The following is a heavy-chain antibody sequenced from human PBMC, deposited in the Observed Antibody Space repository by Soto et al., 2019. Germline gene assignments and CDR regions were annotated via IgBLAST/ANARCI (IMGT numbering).Heavy chain of an antibody. V-gene: IGHV4-39*01. CDR3: GRPLTQFRAFYCGMDV. Sequence: SETLSLTCTVSGGSISSSNYFWVWIRQPPGKGLEWVGSIFYTGSTYYNPSLESRVTISVDTSKNEFSLKVGSVTAADTAVYYCGRPLTQFRAFYCGMDVWGPGTTVTVSS. J-gene: IGHJ6*02. CDR2: IFYTGST. D-gene: IGHD3-9*01. CDR1: GGSISSSNYF.